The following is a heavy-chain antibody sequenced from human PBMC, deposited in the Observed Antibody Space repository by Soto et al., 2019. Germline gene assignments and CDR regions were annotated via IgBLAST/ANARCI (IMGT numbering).Heavy chain of an antibody. V-gene: IGHV3-64*01. CDR2: ISDNGGST. Sequence: GGSLRLSCAASGFLFSNYAMRWVRQAPGKGLEYVSGISDNGGSTYYANSVKGRFTISRDNSKNTLYLQMGSLRAEDMAVYYCARDMAFDIWGQGTMVTVS. J-gene: IGHJ3*02. CDR3: ARDMAFDI. CDR1: GFLFSNYA.